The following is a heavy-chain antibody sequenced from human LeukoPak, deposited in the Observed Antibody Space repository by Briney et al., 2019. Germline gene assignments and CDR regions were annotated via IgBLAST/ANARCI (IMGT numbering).Heavy chain of an antibody. CDR2: INPNSGGK. Sequence: SENLSCKASGYTFTGYYMHCVRQAPRQGLEWMEWINPNSGGKNYAKKFQGRVTITRETSISTAYMELSRLRSDDTAVYSCARRVYGDYGLDWFDPWGQGTLVTVSS. CDR3: ARRVYGDYGLDWFDP. V-gene: IGHV1-2*02. CDR1: GYTFTGYY. D-gene: IGHD4-17*01. J-gene: IGHJ5*02.